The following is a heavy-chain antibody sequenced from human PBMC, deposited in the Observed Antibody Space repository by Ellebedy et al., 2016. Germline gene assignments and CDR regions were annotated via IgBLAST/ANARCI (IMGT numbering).Heavy chain of an antibody. CDR2: ISAYNGNT. D-gene: IGHD6-6*01. CDR3: ARGGSSSYDPEFDY. CDR1: GYTFTSYG. V-gene: IGHV1-18*01. Sequence: ASVKVSXXASGYTFTSYGISWVRQAPGQGLEWMGWISAYNGNTNYAQKLQGRVTMTTDTSTSTAYMELSRLRSDDTAVYYCARGGSSSYDPEFDYWGQGTLVTVSS. J-gene: IGHJ4*02.